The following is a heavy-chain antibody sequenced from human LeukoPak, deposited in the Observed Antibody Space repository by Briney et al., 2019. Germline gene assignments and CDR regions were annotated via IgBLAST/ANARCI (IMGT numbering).Heavy chain of an antibody. CDR2: ISSSSSYI. V-gene: IGHV3-21*01. J-gene: IGHJ4*02. CDR1: GFTFSSYR. CDR3: ARAGTVFDY. Sequence: GGSLRLSCAASGFTFSSYRSNWVRQAPGKGLEWVSSISSSSSYIYYADSVKGRFTISKDNAKNSLYLQMNSLRAEDSAMYYCARAGTVFDYWGQGTLVTVSS. D-gene: IGHD3/OR15-3a*01.